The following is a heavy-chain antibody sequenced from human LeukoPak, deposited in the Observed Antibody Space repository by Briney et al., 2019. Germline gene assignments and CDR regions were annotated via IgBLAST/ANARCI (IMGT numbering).Heavy chain of an antibody. D-gene: IGHD4-17*01. J-gene: IGHJ6*02. CDR2: IWYDGSNK. CDR3: ARTSDYPDNDYGMDV. Sequence: GRSLRLSCAASGFTFSSYGMHWVRQAPGKGLEWVAVIWYDGSNKYYADSVKGRFTISRDNSKNTLYLQMNSLRAEDTAVYYCARTSDYPDNDYGMDVWGQGTTVTVSS. V-gene: IGHV3-33*01. CDR1: GFTFSSYG.